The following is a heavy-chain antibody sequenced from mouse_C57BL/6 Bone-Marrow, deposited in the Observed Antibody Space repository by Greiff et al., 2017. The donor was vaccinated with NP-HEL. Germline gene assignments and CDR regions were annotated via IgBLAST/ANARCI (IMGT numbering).Heavy chain of an antibody. D-gene: IGHD2-2*01. CDR2: ISNGGGST. CDR1: GFTFSDYY. J-gene: IGHJ4*01. V-gene: IGHV5-12*01. Sequence: EVMLVESGGGLVQPGGSLKLSCAASGFTFSDYYMYWVRQTPETRLEWVAYISNGGGSTYYPDTVKGRFTISRDNAKNTLYLQMSRLKSEDTAKYYCARHNLLWLRRYAMDYWGQGTSVTVSS. CDR3: ARHNLLWLRRYAMDY.